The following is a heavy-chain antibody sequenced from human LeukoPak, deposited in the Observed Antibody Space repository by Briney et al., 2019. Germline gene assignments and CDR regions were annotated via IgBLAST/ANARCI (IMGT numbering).Heavy chain of an antibody. CDR3: ARLAGTGPGY. Sequence: GGPLRLSCAASGFTFSSYSMNWARQAPGKGLEWVSSISSSSSYIYYADSVKGRFTISRDNAKNSLYLQMNSLRAEDTAVYYCARLAGTGPGYWGQGTLVTVSS. J-gene: IGHJ4*02. CDR2: ISSSSSYI. D-gene: IGHD6-19*01. CDR1: GFTFSSYS. V-gene: IGHV3-21*01.